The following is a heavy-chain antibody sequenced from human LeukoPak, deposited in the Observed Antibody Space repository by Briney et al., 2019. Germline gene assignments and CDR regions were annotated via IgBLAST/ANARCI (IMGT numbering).Heavy chain of an antibody. CDR2: ISISSNYI. CDR1: GFTFSRYS. Sequence: GGSLRLSCAASGFTFSRYSMNWARQAPGKGLEWVSSISISSNYIYYADSVKGRFTISRDNAKNSLYLQVNSLRAEDTAVYYCARGSRFGVVGRDAFDIWGQGTVVTVSS. J-gene: IGHJ3*02. V-gene: IGHV3-21*01. D-gene: IGHD3-3*01. CDR3: ARGSRFGVVGRDAFDI.